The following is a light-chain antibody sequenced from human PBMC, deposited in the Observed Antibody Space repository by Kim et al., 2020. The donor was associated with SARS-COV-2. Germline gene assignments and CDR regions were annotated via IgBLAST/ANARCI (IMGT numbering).Light chain of an antibody. J-gene: IGKJ5*01. CDR1: QRVRTY. CDR2: DTS. CDR3: QQRGNWIT. V-gene: IGKV3-11*01. Sequence: SLAPGERATLSCRASQRVRTYLAWYQQKPGQAPRLLIYDTSNRATGIPARFSGSGSGTDFTLTIASLEPEDFAVYYCQQRGNWITFGQGTRLEIK.